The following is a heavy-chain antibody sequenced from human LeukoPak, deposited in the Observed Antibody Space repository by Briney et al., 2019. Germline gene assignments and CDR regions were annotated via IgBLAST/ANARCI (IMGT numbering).Heavy chain of an antibody. CDR3: AREVEKGEWLSPKPDFDP. CDR1: GYTFTSYD. CDR2: MNHNSGNT. J-gene: IGHJ5*02. V-gene: IGHV1-8*01. D-gene: IGHD3-3*01. Sequence: ASVKVSCKASGYTFTSYDINWARQPTGQGLEGMGWMNHNSGNTGYTQKFKGRVMSTRNISISTAYMELSSLRFEDTAVYYCAREVEKGEWLSPKPDFDPWGQGTLVTVSS.